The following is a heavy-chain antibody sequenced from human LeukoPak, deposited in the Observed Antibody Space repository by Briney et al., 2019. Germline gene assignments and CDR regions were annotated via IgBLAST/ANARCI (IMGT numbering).Heavy chain of an antibody. J-gene: IGHJ4*02. V-gene: IGHV3-30*18. D-gene: IGHD6-13*01. Sequence: GGSLRLSCAASGFTFSSYGMHWVRQAPGKGLEWVAVISYDGSNKYYADSVKGRFTISRDNSKNTLYLQMNSLRAEDTAVYYCAKDYGSSWYPFDYWGQGTLVTVSS. CDR3: AKDYGSSWYPFDY. CDR2: ISYDGSNK. CDR1: GFTFSSYG.